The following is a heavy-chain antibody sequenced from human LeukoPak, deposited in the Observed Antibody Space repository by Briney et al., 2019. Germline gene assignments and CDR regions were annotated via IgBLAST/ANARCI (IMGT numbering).Heavy chain of an antibody. CDR3: ARDDYGYSGYVYWNYFDY. CDR1: NGSLTNKY. J-gene: IGHJ4*02. Sequence: SETLSLICTVSNGSLTNKYWSWIRQPPGKGREGVSYIYYSGSTYYNPSLKSRVTISVDTSKNQFSLKLSSVTAADTAVYYCARDDYGYSGYVYWNYFDYWGQGTLVTVSP. CDR2: IYYSGST. D-gene: IGHD5-12*01. V-gene: IGHV4-59*12.